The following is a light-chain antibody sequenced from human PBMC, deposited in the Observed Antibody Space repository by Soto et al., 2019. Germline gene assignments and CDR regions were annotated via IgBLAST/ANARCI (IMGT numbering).Light chain of an antibody. Sequence: EIVMTQSPATLSVSPGERATISCRASQSVSGNLAWYQQKPGQAPRLLIYDASTKATGVPARFSGSGSVTDFTLTISSLQSEDFAVDYCQQYNNWPLTFGGGTKVDIK. CDR1: QSVSGN. J-gene: IGKJ4*01. CDR3: QQYNNWPLT. V-gene: IGKV3-15*01. CDR2: DAS.